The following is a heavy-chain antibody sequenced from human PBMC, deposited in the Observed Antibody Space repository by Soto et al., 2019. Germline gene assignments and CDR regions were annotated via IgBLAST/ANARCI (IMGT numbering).Heavy chain of an antibody. Sequence: GSLRLSCAASGFTFSSYGMHWVRQAPGKGLEWVAVISYDGSNKYYADSVKGRFTISRDNSKNTLYLQMNSLRAEDTAVYYCAKTAIRYCSSTSCSTPLYYWGQGTLVTVSS. CDR3: AKTAIRYCSSTSCSTPLYY. CDR1: GFTFSSYG. V-gene: IGHV3-30*18. J-gene: IGHJ4*02. D-gene: IGHD2-2*02. CDR2: ISYDGSNK.